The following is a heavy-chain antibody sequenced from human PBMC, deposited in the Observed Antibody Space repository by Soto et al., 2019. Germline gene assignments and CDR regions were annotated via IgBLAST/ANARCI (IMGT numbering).Heavy chain of an antibody. V-gene: IGHV4-59*01. CDR2: IYYSGST. J-gene: IGHJ4*02. D-gene: IGHD1-26*01. CDR1: GGSISSYY. CDR3: ARGSHYSGSPPAIDY. Sequence: PSETLSLTCTVSGGSISSYYWSWIRQPPGKGLEWIGYIYYSGSTNYNPSLKSRVTISVDTSKNQFSLKLSSVTAADTAVYYCARGSHYSGSPPAIDYWGQGTLVTVSS.